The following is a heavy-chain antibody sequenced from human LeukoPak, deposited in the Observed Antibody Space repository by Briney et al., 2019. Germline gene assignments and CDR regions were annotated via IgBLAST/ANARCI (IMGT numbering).Heavy chain of an antibody. CDR3: AKPPGGSGDYFDY. CDR2: IRYDGSTT. D-gene: IGHD3-10*01. Sequence: GGSLRLSCAASGFTFSSYGIHWVRQAPGKGLEWVTFIRYDGSTTYYTDSVKGRFTISRDNSKNTVYLQMNSLRAEDTAIYYCAKPPGGSGDYFDYWGQGTLVTVSS. CDR1: GFTFSSYG. J-gene: IGHJ4*02. V-gene: IGHV3-30*02.